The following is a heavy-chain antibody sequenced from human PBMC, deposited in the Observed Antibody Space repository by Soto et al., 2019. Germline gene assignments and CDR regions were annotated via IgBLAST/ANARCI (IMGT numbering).Heavy chain of an antibody. Sequence: QVQLVQSGAEVKKPGSSVKVSCKASVGTFSNYAITWVRQAPGQGLEWMGGIIPMFRTPNYAQKFQGRVTITADESTSTAYMELNSLTSEDTAMYYCARDAGRHSYDVTGYYFDYWGQGTLVTVSS. V-gene: IGHV1-69*12. CDR3: ARDAGRHSYDVTGYYFDY. J-gene: IGHJ4*02. CDR1: VGTFSNYA. D-gene: IGHD3-9*01. CDR2: IIPMFRTP.